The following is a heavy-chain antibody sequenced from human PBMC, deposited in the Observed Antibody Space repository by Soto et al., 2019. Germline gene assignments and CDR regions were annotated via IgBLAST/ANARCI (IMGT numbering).Heavy chain of an antibody. Sequence: VQLVESGGGVVQPGRSLRLSCAASGFTFNNYGMHWVRQAPGKGLEWVATISNDGSDKYYADSVKGRLTISRDNSKNTVYLQMNSLRAEETAMYYCAKDQGIAASHGIDWGQGTMVTVSS. CDR1: GFTFNNYG. CDR3: AKDQGIAASHGID. J-gene: IGHJ3*01. V-gene: IGHV3-30*18. D-gene: IGHD6-13*01. CDR2: ISNDGSDK.